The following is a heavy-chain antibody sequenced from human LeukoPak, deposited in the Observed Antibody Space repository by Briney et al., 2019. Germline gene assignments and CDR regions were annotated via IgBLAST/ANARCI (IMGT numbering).Heavy chain of an antibody. D-gene: IGHD1-26*01. CDR1: NGSISIYY. V-gene: IGHV4-4*07. CDR2: ISASGST. J-gene: IGHJ4*02. Sequence: SETLSLTCTVSNGSISIYYWSWVRQPAGKGLEWIGRISASGSTNYNPSLKSRVTMSLDTSKNQFSLKLSSVTAADTAVYYCARVRVGPTWDYFDSWGQGTLVTVSS. CDR3: ARVRVGPTWDYFDS.